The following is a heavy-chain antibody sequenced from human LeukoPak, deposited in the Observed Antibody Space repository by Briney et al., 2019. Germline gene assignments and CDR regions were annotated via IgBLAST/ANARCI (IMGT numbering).Heavy chain of an antibody. CDR1: GFTFSSYA. CDR2: ISGSGGST. J-gene: IGHJ4*02. Sequence: PGGSLRLSCAASGFTFSSYAMSWVRQAPGKGLEWVSAISGSGGSTYYADSAKGRFTIPRDNSKNTLYLQMNSLRAEDTAVCYCAKSWSGYYGCDYWGQGTLVTVSS. CDR3: AKSWSGYYGCDY. V-gene: IGHV3-23*01. D-gene: IGHD3-3*01.